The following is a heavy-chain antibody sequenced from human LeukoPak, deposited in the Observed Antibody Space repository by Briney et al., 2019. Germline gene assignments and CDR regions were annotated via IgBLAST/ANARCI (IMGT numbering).Heavy chain of an antibody. Sequence: GGSLRLSCAASGFTFSYYLMHWVRHARGGRLVWGSRIDSDGSSTNYAASVKGRFTISRDNAKNTLHLQMNRLRAEDTAVYYCAGGIAVAGNAWGYWGQGTLVTVSS. CDR3: AGGIAVAGNAWGY. CDR1: GFTFSYYL. D-gene: IGHD6-19*01. V-gene: IGHV3-74*01. CDR2: IDSDGSST. J-gene: IGHJ4*02.